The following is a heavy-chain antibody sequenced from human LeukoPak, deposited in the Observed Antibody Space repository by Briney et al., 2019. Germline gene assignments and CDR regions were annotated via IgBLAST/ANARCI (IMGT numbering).Heavy chain of an antibody. V-gene: IGHV4-59*01. D-gene: IGHD6-25*01. CDR1: GGSLSSYY. CDR2: IYNSGST. J-gene: IGHJ4*02. CDR3: TRDDEASGFDY. Sequence: SETLSLTCTVSGGSLSSYYWSWIRQPPGKGLEWIGYIYNSGSTNYNPSLESRISISLDTSKNQFSLKLSSVTAADTAVYYCTRDDEASGFDYWGLGTLVSVS.